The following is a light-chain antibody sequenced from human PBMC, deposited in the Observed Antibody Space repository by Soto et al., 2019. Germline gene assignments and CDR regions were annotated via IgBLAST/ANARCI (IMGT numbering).Light chain of an antibody. J-gene: IGKJ5*01. CDR1: RSVNNNY. CDR3: QQYGTSEII. V-gene: IGKV3-20*01. Sequence: EIVLTQSPGTLSLSPGERATLSCRASRSVNNNYLAWYQVKPGQAPRLLIYDTSSRATGIPDRFSGSGSGTDFTLTITRLETEDFAVFYCQQYGTSEIIFGQGTRLEIK. CDR2: DTS.